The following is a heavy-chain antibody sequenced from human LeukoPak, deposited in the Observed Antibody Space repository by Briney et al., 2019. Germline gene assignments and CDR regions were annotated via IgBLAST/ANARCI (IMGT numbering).Heavy chain of an antibody. J-gene: IGHJ5*02. D-gene: IGHD2-15*01. CDR2: ISPYNGDT. CDR3: ARGGSGGSGGWFDP. Sequence: VASVKVSCKASGYTFTSYGISWVRQAPGQGLEWMGWISPYNGDTKYAQKVQDRVTMTTDTSTSTAYMDLRRLTSDDTAVYYCARGGSGGSGGWFDPWGQGTRVTVSS. CDR1: GYTFTSYG. V-gene: IGHV1-18*01.